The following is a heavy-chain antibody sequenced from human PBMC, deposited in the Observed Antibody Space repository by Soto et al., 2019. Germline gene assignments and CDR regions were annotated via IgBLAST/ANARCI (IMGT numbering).Heavy chain of an antibody. CDR2: IYYSGST. V-gene: IGHV4-59*08. CDR1: GGSISSYY. D-gene: IGHD1-26*01. CDR3: ARCRPRIVGTFDI. J-gene: IGHJ3*02. Sequence: QVQLQESGPGLVKPSETLSLTCTVSGGSISSYYWSWIRQPPGKGLEWIGHIYYSGSTNYNPSLTSLVTTSVDSSTTLVALRLSSVTAADTSVSYGARCRPRIVGTFDIWVQGTMCTVPS.